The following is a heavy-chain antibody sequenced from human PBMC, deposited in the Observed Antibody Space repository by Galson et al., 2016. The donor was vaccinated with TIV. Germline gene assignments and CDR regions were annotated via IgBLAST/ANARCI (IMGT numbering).Heavy chain of an antibody. J-gene: IGHJ4*02. CDR2: INPNTGDT. Sequence: SVKVSCKASEYTFIGHYIHWVRQAPEQGLEWMGWINPNTGDTKYEQKLQGRVIMTRDTSVNTAYVELRSLRPADTAVYYCASVPTAVTGFYFDSWGQGTLVAVSS. V-gene: IGHV1-2*02. CDR3: ASVPTAVTGFYFDS. CDR1: EYTFIGHY. D-gene: IGHD2-21*02.